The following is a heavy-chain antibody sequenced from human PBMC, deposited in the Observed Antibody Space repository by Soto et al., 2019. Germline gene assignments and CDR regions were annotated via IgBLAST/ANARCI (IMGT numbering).Heavy chain of an antibody. Sequence: LSLTCAVYGGSFSGYYWSWIRQPPGKGLEWIGEINHSGSTNYNPSLKSRVTISVDTSKNQFSLKLSSVTAADTAVYYCARGPVRGLTGYYTTAFDYWGQGTLVTVSS. D-gene: IGHD3-9*01. CDR3: ARGPVRGLTGYYTTAFDY. CDR1: GGSFSGYY. CDR2: INHSGST. J-gene: IGHJ4*02. V-gene: IGHV4-34*01.